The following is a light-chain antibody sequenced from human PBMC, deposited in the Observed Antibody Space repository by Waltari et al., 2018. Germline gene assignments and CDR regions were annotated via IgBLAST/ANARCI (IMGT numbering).Light chain of an antibody. CDR3: ATWDDSLNGWV. V-gene: IGLV1-44*01. CDR1: NSNIGKHT. J-gene: IGLJ3*02. Sequence: QSLLTQAPSASAPPGQRITMTCSGSNSNIGKHTVNWYQQLPGTAPKLLVYRNDQRPSEVPDRFSGSRSGTSASLAISGLQFDDEADYYCATWDDSLNGWVFGGGTRLTVL. CDR2: RND.